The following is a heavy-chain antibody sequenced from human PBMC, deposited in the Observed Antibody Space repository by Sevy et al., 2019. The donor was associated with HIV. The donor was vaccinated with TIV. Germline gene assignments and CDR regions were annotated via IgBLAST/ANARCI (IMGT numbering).Heavy chain of an antibody. D-gene: IGHD3-22*01. J-gene: IGHJ4*02. V-gene: IGHV1-46*01. CDR1: GYTFTSYY. CDR3: ARAVNYYDSSGPAFFDY. Sequence: ASVKVSCKASGYTFTSYYMHWVRQAPGQGLEWMGIINPSGGSTSYAQKFQGRVTMTRDTSTSTVYMELGSLRSEDTAVYYCARAVNYYDSSGPAFFDYWGQGTLVTVSS. CDR2: INPSGGST.